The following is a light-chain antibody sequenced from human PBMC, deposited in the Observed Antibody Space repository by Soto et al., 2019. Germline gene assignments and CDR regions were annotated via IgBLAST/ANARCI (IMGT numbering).Light chain of an antibody. Sequence: DIQMTQSPSSLSASVGDRVTITCRASQGCSNNLAWYHQKPGKAPKLLLYAASTLEAGVPSRFSGSGSGTDFTLTISSLQPEDVAAYYCHKYNSALLTFGHGTRLEIK. CDR2: AAS. CDR3: HKYNSALLT. CDR1: QGCSNN. J-gene: IGKJ5*01. V-gene: IGKV1-27*01.